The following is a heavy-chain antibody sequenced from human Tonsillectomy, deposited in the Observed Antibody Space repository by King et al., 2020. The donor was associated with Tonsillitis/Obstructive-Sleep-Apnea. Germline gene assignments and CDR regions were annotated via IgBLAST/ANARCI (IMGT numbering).Heavy chain of an antibody. D-gene: IGHD3-3*01. V-gene: IGHV3-33*01. J-gene: IGHJ4*02. CDR1: GFTFSSYG. CDR3: ARQGITIFGVVTLDY. Sequence: VQLVESGGGVVQPGRSLRLSCAASGFTFSSYGMHWVRQAPGKGLEWVAVIWYDGSNKYYADSVKGRFTISRDNSKNTLYLQMNSLRAEDTAVYYCARQGITIFGVVTLDYWGQGTLVTVSS. CDR2: IWYDGSNK.